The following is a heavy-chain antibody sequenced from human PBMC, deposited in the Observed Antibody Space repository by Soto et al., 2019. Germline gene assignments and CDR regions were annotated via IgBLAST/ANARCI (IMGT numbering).Heavy chain of an antibody. D-gene: IGHD5-12*01. V-gene: IGHV3-23*01. CDR1: GFTFSSYA. Sequence: PGGSLRVSCAASGFTFSSYAMSWVRQAPGKGLECVSAISGSGGSTYYADSVKGRFTISRDNSKNTLYLQMNSLRAEDTAVYYCAKDHDSGYDTDAFDIWGQGTMVTVSS. J-gene: IGHJ3*02. CDR2: ISGSGGST. CDR3: AKDHDSGYDTDAFDI.